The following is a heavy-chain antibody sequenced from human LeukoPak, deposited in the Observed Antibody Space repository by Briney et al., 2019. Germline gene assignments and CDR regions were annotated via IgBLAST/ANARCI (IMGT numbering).Heavy chain of an antibody. CDR1: GFTFSSYS. J-gene: IGHJ6*02. CDR2: ISSSSSYI. V-gene: IGHV3-21*01. CDR3: ARDRNPRRDGYNPYYYYGMDV. Sequence: GGSLRLSCAASGFTFSSYSMNWVRQAPGKGLEWVSSISSSSSYIYYADSVKGRFTISRDNAKNPLYLQMNSLRAEDTAVYYCARDRNPRRDGYNPYYYYGMDVWGQGTTVTVSS. D-gene: IGHD5-24*01.